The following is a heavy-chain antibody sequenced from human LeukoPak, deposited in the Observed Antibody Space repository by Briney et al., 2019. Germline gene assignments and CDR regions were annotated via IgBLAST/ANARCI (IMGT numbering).Heavy chain of an antibody. CDR3: ARDRGSNYGGAFDY. J-gene: IGHJ4*02. CDR1: GFTFSSYW. V-gene: IGHV3-7*01. D-gene: IGHD4-11*01. CDR2: IKHDGSEK. Sequence: GGSLRLSCAASGFTFSSYWMSWVRQAPGKGLEWVANIKHDGSEKYSVDSVKGRFTISRDNAKNSLYLQMNSLRAEDTAVYYCARDRGSNYGGAFDYWGQGTLVTVSS.